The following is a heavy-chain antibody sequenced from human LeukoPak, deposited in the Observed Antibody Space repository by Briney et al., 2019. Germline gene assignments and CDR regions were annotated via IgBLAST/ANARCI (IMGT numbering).Heavy chain of an antibody. CDR2: IYHSGST. D-gene: IGHD2-15*01. CDR3: ARVSASGGSWGNFDY. J-gene: IGHJ4*02. Sequence: SETLSLTCAVSGGSISSGGYSWSWLRQPPGKGLEWIGYIYHSGSTYYNPSLKSRVTISVDRSKNQFSLKLSSVTAADTAVYYCARVSASGGSWGNFDYWGQGTLVTVSS. CDR1: GGSISSGGYS. V-gene: IGHV4-30-2*01.